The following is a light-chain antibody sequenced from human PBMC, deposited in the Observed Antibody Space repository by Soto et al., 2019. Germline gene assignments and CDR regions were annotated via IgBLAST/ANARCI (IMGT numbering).Light chain of an antibody. V-gene: IGLV2-11*01. Sequence: QSALTQPRSVSGSPGQSVTISCTGTSSDVGGYNSVSWYQQHPGKAPKLMIYDVSKRPSGVPDRFSGSKSGNTASLTISGIQAEDEADYYCCSFAGTSYVFGTGTKVTVL. CDR1: SSDVGGYNS. J-gene: IGLJ1*01. CDR2: DVS. CDR3: CSFAGTSYV.